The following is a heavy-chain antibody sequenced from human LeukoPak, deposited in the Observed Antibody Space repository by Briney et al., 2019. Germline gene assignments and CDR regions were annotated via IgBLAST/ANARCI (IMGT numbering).Heavy chain of an antibody. CDR3: ASGYSSSWATFDY. V-gene: IGHV3-7*01. CDR2: IKPDGSEK. D-gene: IGHD6-13*01. Sequence: GSLRLSCAASGFTFSSYWMTWVRQAPGKGLEWVANIKPDGSEKYYVDSVKGRFTISRDNAKNSLYLQMNSLRAEDTAVYYCASGYSSSWATFDYWGQGTLVTVSS. J-gene: IGHJ4*02. CDR1: GFTFSSYW.